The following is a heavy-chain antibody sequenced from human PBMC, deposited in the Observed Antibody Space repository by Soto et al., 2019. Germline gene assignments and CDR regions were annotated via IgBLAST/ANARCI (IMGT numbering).Heavy chain of an antibody. Sequence: SNTLSLTCSFSGGSLSTSSNFWCRIRQPPGKGLEWIGSIYYSGSTYYNPSLKSRVTISVDTSKNQFSLKLSSVTAADTAVYYCARSPGGYDFSVDYWGQGTLVTVSS. J-gene: IGHJ4*02. CDR2: IYYSGST. D-gene: IGHD3-3*01. CDR1: GGSLSTSSNF. V-gene: IGHV4-39*01. CDR3: ARSPGGYDFSVDY.